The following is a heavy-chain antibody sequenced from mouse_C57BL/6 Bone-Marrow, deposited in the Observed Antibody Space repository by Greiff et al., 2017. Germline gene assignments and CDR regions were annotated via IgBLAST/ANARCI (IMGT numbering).Heavy chain of an antibody. CDR1: GYTFTSYW. Sequence: QVQLQQPGAELVMPGASVKLSCKASGYTFTSYWMPWVKQRPGQGLEWIGEIDPSDSYTNYNQKFKGKSTLTVDKSSSTAYMQLSSLTSEDSAVYYCARYGGGSFDYWGQGTTLTVSS. CDR3: ARYGGGSFDY. CDR2: IDPSDSYT. D-gene: IGHD1-2*01. V-gene: IGHV1-69*01. J-gene: IGHJ2*01.